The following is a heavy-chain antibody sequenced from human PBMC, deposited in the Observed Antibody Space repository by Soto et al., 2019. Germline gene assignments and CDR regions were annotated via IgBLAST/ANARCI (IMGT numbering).Heavy chain of an antibody. CDR3: ARIGVGSRR. D-gene: IGHD1-26*01. J-gene: IGHJ3*01. V-gene: IGHV1-69*06. CDR1: GDTFSNYV. CDR2: FAPISGSP. Sequence: QVRLVQSGAEVRKPGSSVRVSCESSGDTFSNYVMSWVRQAPGQGLEWMGGFAPISGSPDYSENFQGRITITADTSTSTSYMALSSLTSDDTAVYYCARIGVGSRRWGQGTLVTVSS.